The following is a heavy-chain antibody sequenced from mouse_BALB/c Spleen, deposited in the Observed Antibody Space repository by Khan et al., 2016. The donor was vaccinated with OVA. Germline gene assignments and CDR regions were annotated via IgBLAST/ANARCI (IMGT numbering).Heavy chain of an antibody. J-gene: IGHJ3*01. CDR3: VRDGAYHRNDGWFAY. V-gene: IGHV1-4*01. D-gene: IGHD2-14*01. CDR2: INPSTDYT. Sequence: QIQLVQSGAELARPGASVKMSCKASGYTFTSYTIHWIKKRPGQGLEWIGYINPSTDYTNYNQKFKDKATLTTDKSSTTAYLRLSSLTSDDSAVYNCVRDGAYHRNDGWFAYWGQGTLVTVSA. CDR1: GYTFTSYT.